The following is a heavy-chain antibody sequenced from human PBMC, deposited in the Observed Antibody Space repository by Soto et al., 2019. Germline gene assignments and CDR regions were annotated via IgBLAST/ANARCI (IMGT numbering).Heavy chain of an antibody. CDR2: ISSSSSYI. V-gene: IGHV3-21*01. Sequence: EVQLVESGGGLVKPGGSLRLSGATSGFTFSSYSMNWDRQAPGKGLEWVSSISSSSSYIYYADSVKGRFTISRDNAKNSLYLQMNSLRAEDTAVYYCAREKDFWSGYDYWGQGTLVTVSS. D-gene: IGHD3-3*01. J-gene: IGHJ4*02. CDR1: GFTFSSYS. CDR3: AREKDFWSGYDY.